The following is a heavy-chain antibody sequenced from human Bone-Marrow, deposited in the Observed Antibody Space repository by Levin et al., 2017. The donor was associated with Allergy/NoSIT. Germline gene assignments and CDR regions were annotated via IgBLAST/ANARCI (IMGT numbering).Heavy chain of an antibody. CDR2: ISSSSSYI. D-gene: IGHD6-19*01. CDR3: ARGERIAVALQ. Sequence: RSGGSLRLSCAASGFTFSSYNMNWVRQAPGKGLEWVSSISSSSSYIYYADSVKGRFTISRDNAKNSLYLQMNSLRAEDTAVYYCARGERIAVALQWGQGTLVTVSS. J-gene: IGHJ4*02. V-gene: IGHV3-21*01. CDR1: GFTFSSYN.